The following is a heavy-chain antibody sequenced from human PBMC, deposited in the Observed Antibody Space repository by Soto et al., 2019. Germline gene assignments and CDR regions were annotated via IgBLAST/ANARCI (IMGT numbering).Heavy chain of an antibody. CDR1: GFTFSSYS. D-gene: IGHD3-3*01. CDR2: ISSSSSYI. J-gene: IGHJ4*02. V-gene: IGHV3-21*01. Sequence: GGSLRLSCAASGFTFSSYSMNWVRQAPGKGLEWVSSISSSSSYIYYADSVKGRFTISRDNAKNSLYLQMNSLRAEDTAVYYCAREFSTEWLIRYFDYWGQGTLVTVSS. CDR3: AREFSTEWLIRYFDY.